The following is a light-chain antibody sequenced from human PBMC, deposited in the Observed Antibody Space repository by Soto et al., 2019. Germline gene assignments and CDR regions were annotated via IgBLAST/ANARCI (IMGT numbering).Light chain of an antibody. Sequence: IQMTQSPSTLSASVGDRVTITCRASQSISSWLAWYQQKPGKAPKLLIHDASSLESGVPSRFSGSGSGTEFTLTISSLQPDDVATYYCQQYNSYSRTFGQGTKVDIK. CDR3: QQYNSYSRT. CDR1: QSISSW. V-gene: IGKV1-5*01. J-gene: IGKJ1*01. CDR2: DAS.